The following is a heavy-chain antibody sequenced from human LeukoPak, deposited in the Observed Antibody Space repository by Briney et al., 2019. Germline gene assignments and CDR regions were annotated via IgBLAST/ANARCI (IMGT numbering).Heavy chain of an antibody. CDR3: ARHLGDYWYFDL. CDR1: GGSISSYY. D-gene: IGHD2-21*01. J-gene: IGHJ2*01. CDR2: IYTSGST. V-gene: IGHV4-4*09. Sequence: KPSETLSLTRTVSGGSISSYYWSWIRQPPGKGLEWIGYIYTSGSTNYNPSLKSRVTISVDTSKNQFSLKLSSVTAADTAVYYCARHLGDYWYFDLWGRGTLVTVSS.